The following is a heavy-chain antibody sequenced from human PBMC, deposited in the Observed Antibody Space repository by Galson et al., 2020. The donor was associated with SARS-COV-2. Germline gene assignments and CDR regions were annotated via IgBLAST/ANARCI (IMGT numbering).Heavy chain of an antibody. D-gene: IGHD5-12*01. V-gene: IGHV3-73*01. CDR3: ATRLGPDGTFDD. Sequence: GEYLKLHCAAPGFIFSDSAMHWVRQASGKGLGWVGRIRSRTNSHDTSYAESVKGRFTIPSDDSKHTAYLQMNRLKTDDTAVYYCATRLGPDGTFDDWGQGTLVTVSS. J-gene: IGHJ4*02. CDR2: IRSRTNSHDT. CDR1: GFIFSDSA.